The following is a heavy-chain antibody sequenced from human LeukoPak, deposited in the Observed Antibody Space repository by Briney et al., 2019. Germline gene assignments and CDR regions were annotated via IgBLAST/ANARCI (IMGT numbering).Heavy chain of an antibody. J-gene: IGHJ5*02. D-gene: IGHD1-1*01. V-gene: IGHV4-39*07. CDR1: GGSISSSSYY. Sequence: PSETLSLTCTVSGGSISSSSYYWGWIRQPPGKGLEWIGSIYYSGSTYYNPSLKSRVTISVDTSKNQFSLKLSSVTAADTAVYYCARGTNIRWFDPWGQGTLVTVSS. CDR2: IYYSGST. CDR3: ARGTNIRWFDP.